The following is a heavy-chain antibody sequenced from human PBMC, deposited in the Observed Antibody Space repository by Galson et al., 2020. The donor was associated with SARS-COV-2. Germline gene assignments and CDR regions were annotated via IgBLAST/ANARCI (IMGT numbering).Heavy chain of an antibody. CDR2: IHFSGTT. CDR1: GGSIPTSY. Sequence: SQTLSLTCTVSGGSIPTSYCSWIRQSPGKGLEWLGYIHFSGTTHYNPSLQSRLIMSVDRSRNQFSLDLRSVTAADTAVYYCAGIKSGGASFDIWGQGTMATV. J-gene: IGHJ3*02. V-gene: IGHV4-59*01. CDR3: AGIKSGGASFDI. D-gene: IGHD1-20*01.